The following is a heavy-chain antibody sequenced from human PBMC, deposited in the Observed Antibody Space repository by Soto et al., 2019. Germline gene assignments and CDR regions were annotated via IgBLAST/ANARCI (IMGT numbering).Heavy chain of an antibody. CDR1: GFTFSSYA. D-gene: IGHD1-26*01. J-gene: IGHJ4*02. CDR3: ASGGSYYGAGSVDY. Sequence: QVQLVESGGGVVQPGRSLRLSCAASGFTFSSYAMHWVRQAPGKGLEWVAVISYDGSNKYYADSVKGRFTISRDNSKNTLYLQMNSLRADDTAVYYCASGGSYYGAGSVDYWGQGTLVTVSS. CDR2: ISYDGSNK. V-gene: IGHV3-30-3*01.